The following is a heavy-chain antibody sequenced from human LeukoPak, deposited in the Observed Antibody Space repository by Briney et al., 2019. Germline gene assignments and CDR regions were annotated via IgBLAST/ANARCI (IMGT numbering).Heavy chain of an antibody. D-gene: IGHD5-24*01. J-gene: IGHJ4*02. CDR2: LYYSGNT. Sequence: SETLPLTCTVSGGSISSSSYYWGWIRQPPGKGLEWIGTLYYSGNTYYNPSLKSRVTISVDTSKNQFSLKLTSVTAADTAVYYCARPGDGYNLGYWGQGTLVTVSS. CDR1: GGSISSSSYY. V-gene: IGHV4-39*01. CDR3: ARPGDGYNLGY.